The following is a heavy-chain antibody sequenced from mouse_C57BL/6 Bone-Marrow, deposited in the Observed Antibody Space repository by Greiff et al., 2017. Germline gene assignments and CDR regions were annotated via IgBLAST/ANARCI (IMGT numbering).Heavy chain of an antibody. V-gene: IGHV1-81*01. Sequence: VQLQQSGAELARPGASVKLSCKASGYTFTSSGISWVKQRTGQGLEWIGEIYPRSGNPYYNEKFKGKATLTADKSSSTAYMELRSLTSEDSAVYFCARVEYYGSSFDYWGQGTTRTVSS. CDR1: GYTFTSSG. CDR3: ARVEYYGSSFDY. J-gene: IGHJ2*01. D-gene: IGHD1-1*01. CDR2: IYPRSGNP.